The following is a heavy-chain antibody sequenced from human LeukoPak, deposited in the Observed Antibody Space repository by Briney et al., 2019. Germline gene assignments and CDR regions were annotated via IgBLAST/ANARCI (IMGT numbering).Heavy chain of an antibody. CDR1: GYTFTSYY. D-gene: IGHD2-2*01. J-gene: IGHJ4*02. V-gene: IGHV1-2*02. CDR3: APTSVSYFDY. CDR2: INPNSGDT. Sequence: ASVKVSCKASGYTFTSYYMHWLRQAPGQGLEWMGWINPNSGDTNYAQKFQGRVTMTRDTSINTAYMELSRLRSDDTAVYYCAPTSVSYFDYWGQGTLVTVSS.